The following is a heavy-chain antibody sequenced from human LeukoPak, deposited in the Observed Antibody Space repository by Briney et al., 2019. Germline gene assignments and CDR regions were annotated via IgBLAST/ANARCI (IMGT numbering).Heavy chain of an antibody. CDR2: IIPIFGTA. Sequence: SVKVSCKASGGTFSSHAISWVRQAPGQGLEWMGGIIPIFGTANYAQKFQGRVTITADESTSTAYMELSSLRSEDTAVYYCARDAAITMITYMDVWGKGTTVTVSS. CDR1: GGTFSSHA. J-gene: IGHJ6*03. D-gene: IGHD3-22*01. CDR3: ARDAAITMITYMDV. V-gene: IGHV1-69*13.